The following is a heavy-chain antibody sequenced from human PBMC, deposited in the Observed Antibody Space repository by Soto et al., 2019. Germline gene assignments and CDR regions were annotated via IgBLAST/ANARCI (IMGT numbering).Heavy chain of an antibody. J-gene: IGHJ5*02. V-gene: IGHV3-23*01. CDR2: ISGSGDNT. CDR3: STAGLSVTIFGINTPNWFDP. D-gene: IGHD3-3*01. CDR1: GFSFSTYV. Sequence: GGSLRLSCAASGFSFSTYVMSWVRQAPGRGLEWVSSISGSGDNTYYADSVKGRFTISRDSSMNTLYLQMNSLRVEDTAVYYCSTAGLSVTIFGINTPNWFDPWGQGTLVTVSS.